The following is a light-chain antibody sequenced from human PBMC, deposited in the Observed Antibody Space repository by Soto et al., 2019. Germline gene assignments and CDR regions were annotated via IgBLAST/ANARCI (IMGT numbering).Light chain of an antibody. CDR1: QDISNY. Sequence: DIQMTQSPSSLSASVGDRVTITCQASQDISNYLNWYQQKPGKAPKLLIYDASNLETGVPSRFSGSGSGTDFTFTISSLQPEDIATYYCQQYDNPPITFGQGKGLEIK. CDR3: QQYDNPPIT. V-gene: IGKV1-33*01. CDR2: DAS. J-gene: IGKJ5*01.